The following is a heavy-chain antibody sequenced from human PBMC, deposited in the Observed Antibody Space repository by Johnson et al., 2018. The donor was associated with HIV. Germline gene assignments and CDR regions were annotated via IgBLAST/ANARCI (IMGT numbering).Heavy chain of an antibody. CDR1: RFTFSSYG. J-gene: IGHJ3*01. V-gene: IGHV3-30*04. CDR2: ISFDGRNK. CDR3: VRDRSTYSGSYYGWDAFAL. Sequence: QVQLVESGGGVVQPGKSLRLSCAASRFTFSSYGLHWVRQAPGKGLEWVAVISFDGRNKFYADSVKGRFTISKDNSKNTLYLQMNSLRAEDTAVYYCVRDRSTYSGSYYGWDAFALWGQGTMVTVSS. D-gene: IGHD1-26*01.